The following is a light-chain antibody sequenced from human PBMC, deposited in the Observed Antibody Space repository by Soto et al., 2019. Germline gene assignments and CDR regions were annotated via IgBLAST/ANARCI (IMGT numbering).Light chain of an antibody. CDR3: QQLNSYPPG. V-gene: IGKV1-9*01. Sequence: DIQLTQSPSFLSASVGDRVTITCRASQGISSYLAWYQQKPGKAPKLLIYAASTLQSGVPSTFSGSGSGTEFTLTISSLQPEDFATYYCQQLNSYPPGFGQGTRLEIK. CDR1: QGISSY. CDR2: AAS. J-gene: IGKJ5*01.